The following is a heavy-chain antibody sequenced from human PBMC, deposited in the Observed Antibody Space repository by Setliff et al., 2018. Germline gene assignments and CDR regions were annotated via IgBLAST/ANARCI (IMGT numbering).Heavy chain of an antibody. J-gene: IGHJ3*01. CDR2: IYHSGSA. CDR1: GDSISSGDYF. Sequence: SETLSLTCTVSGDSISSGDYFWSWIRRPPGKGLEWIAYIYHSGSAYYNPSLKSRVTMPVDTSKNQFSLHLTSVTAADTAVYYCAREVGTSTSSDAFDVWGQGMMVTVSS. V-gene: IGHV4-30-4*08. CDR3: AREVGTSTSSDAFDV. D-gene: IGHD1-26*01.